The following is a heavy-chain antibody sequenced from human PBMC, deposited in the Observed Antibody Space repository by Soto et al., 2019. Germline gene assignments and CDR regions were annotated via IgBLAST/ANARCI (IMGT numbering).Heavy chain of an antibody. Sequence: PSETLSLPCTVSGGSISSGDYYWSWIRQPPGKGLEWIGYIYYSGSTYYNPSLKSRVTISVDTSKNQFSLKLSSVTAADTAVYYCARAPSLSFHDYSNPGGDYFDYWGQGTMVTVSS. J-gene: IGHJ4*02. V-gene: IGHV4-30-4*01. CDR1: GGSISSGDYY. CDR3: ARAPSLSFHDYSNPGGDYFDY. CDR2: IYYSGST. D-gene: IGHD4-4*01.